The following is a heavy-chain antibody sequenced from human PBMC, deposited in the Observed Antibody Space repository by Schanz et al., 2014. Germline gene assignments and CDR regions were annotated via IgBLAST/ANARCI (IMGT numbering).Heavy chain of an antibody. Sequence: EVQLVESGGGLVQPGRSLRLSCAASGFMFTKYAMNWVRQAPGKGLEWVSGISGTGTKTYYADSVKSRFTISRDNSKNTVFLQMSSLRADDTALYYCAKDIGGAVAAPVYDSWGQGTLVTVSS. J-gene: IGHJ4*02. CDR1: GFMFTKYA. V-gene: IGHV3-23*04. CDR2: ISGTGTKT. CDR3: AKDIGGAVAAPVYDS. D-gene: IGHD2-15*01.